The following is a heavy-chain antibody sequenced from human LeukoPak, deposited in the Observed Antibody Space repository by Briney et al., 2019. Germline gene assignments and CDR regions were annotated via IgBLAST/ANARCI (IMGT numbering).Heavy chain of an antibody. Sequence: SETLSLTCTVSGGSVSSYYWSWIRQPAGKGLEWIGRIYTSGSTNYNPSLKSRVTMSVDTSKNQFSLKLSSVTAADTAVYYCAREVERGSYLYYFDYWGQGTLVTVSS. V-gene: IGHV4-4*07. CDR3: AREVERGSYLYYFDY. D-gene: IGHD1-26*01. CDR2: IYTSGST. J-gene: IGHJ4*02. CDR1: GGSVSSYY.